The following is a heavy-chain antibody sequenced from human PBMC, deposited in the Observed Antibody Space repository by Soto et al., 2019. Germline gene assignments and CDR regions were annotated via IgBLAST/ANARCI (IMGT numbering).Heavy chain of an antibody. CDR2: IRRKANSYTT. CDR1: GLIFSDYH. D-gene: IGHD6-19*01. CDR3: AMLGGWSGGSSGMDV. J-gene: IGHJ6*02. Sequence: EVQLVESGGGLVQPGGSLRLSCAASGLIFSDYHMDWVRQAPGKGLEWVGRIRRKANSYTTEYAASVKGRFTISRDDSKNSXYLXMNSLKSEDTAVYYCAMLGGWSGGSSGMDVWGQGTTVTVSS. V-gene: IGHV3-72*01.